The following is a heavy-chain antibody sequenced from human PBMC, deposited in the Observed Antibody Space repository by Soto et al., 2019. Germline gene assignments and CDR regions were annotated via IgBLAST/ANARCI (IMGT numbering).Heavy chain of an antibody. J-gene: IGHJ5*02. Sequence: QPQLQESGSGLVKPSQTLSLTCAVSGGSISSGGYSWSWIRQPPGKGLEWIGYIYHSGSTYSNPSLKGRVTISVDRSKNQFSLKLSSVTAADTAVYYCARVPDRWGQGTLVTVSS. CDR1: GGSISSGGYS. D-gene: IGHD2-2*01. CDR3: ARVPDR. V-gene: IGHV4-30-2*01. CDR2: IYHSGST.